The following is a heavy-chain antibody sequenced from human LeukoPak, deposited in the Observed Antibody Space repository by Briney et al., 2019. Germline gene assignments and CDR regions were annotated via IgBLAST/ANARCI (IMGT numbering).Heavy chain of an antibody. V-gene: IGHV4-59*08. CDR1: GGSINTYY. D-gene: IGHD2-15*01. Sequence: SETLSLTCTVSGGSINTYYWSWIRQPPGKGLEWIGYIYYSGSTNYNPSLKSRVTISVDTSKNQFSLKLSSVTAADTAVYYCARHLGRGDYFDYWGQGTLVTVSS. CDR3: ARHLGRGDYFDY. J-gene: IGHJ4*02. CDR2: IYYSGST.